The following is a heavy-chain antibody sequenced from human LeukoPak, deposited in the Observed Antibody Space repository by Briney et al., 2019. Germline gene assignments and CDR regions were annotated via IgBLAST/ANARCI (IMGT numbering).Heavy chain of an antibody. V-gene: IGHV1-2*02. Sequence: GASVKVSCKASGYTFTGYYMHWVRQAPGQGLDGMGWINPNSCGTNYAQKFQGRVTMTRDTSISTAYMELSRLRSDDTAVYYCAGDGAFELYYYYYMDVWGKGTTVTVSS. CDR1: GYTFTGYY. J-gene: IGHJ6*03. CDR2: INPNSCGT. CDR3: AGDGAFELYYYYYMDV. D-gene: IGHD3-16*01.